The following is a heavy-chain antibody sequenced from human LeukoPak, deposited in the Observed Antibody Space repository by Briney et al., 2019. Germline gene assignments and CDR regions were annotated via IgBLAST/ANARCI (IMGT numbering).Heavy chain of an antibody. D-gene: IGHD6-13*01. V-gene: IGHV3-53*01. J-gene: IGHJ6*02. CDR3: ARDRSSSWYRDYYYGMGV. Sequence: PGGSLRLSCAASGFTVSSNYMSWVRQASGKGLEWVSVIYSGGSTYYADSVKGRFTISRDNSKNTLYLQMNSLRAEDTAVYYCARDRSSSWYRDYYYGMGVWGQGTTVTVSS. CDR2: IYSGGST. CDR1: GFTVSSNY.